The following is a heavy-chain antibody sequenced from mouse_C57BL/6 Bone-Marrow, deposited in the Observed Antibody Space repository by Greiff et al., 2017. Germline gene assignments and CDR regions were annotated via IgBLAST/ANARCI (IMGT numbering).Heavy chain of an antibody. V-gene: IGHV1-55*01. CDR1: GYTFTSYW. Sequence: QVQLQQPGAELVKPGASVKMSCKASGYTFTSYWITWVKQRPGQGLEWIGDIYPGSGSTNYNEKFKSKDTLTVDTSSSTAYMQLSSLTSEDSAVYYCANYYGSSYPYYAMDYWGQGTSVTVSS. CDR3: ANYYGSSYPYYAMDY. CDR2: IYPGSGST. D-gene: IGHD1-1*01. J-gene: IGHJ4*01.